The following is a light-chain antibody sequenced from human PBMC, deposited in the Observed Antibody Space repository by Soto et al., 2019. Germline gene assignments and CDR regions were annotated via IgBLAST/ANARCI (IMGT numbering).Light chain of an antibody. J-gene: IGLJ3*02. V-gene: IGLV2-14*01. Sequence: QSALTQPASVSGSPGQSITISCTGTSSDVGAYDYVSWYQQHPDKAPKFMLYEVSNRPSGLSNRFSGSKSGNTASLTISGLQAEDEADYYCSSYTTSNTWVFGGGTKVTVL. CDR1: SSDVGAYDY. CDR3: SSYTTSNTWV. CDR2: EVS.